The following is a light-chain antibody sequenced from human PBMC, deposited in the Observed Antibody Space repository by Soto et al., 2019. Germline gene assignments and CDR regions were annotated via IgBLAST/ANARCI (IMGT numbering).Light chain of an antibody. V-gene: IGKV3D-15*01. Sequence: EIVIPQSPATLSVSPGEIATLSCRASQSVSGNLAWYQQKPGQAPRLLTDGASTRATGIPPRFSGSGSGTDFTLTISSLQSEDFAVYDGQQDNNWPPTVGRGTKVVSK. CDR1: QSVSGN. J-gene: IGKJ1*01. CDR3: QQDNNWPPT. CDR2: GAS.